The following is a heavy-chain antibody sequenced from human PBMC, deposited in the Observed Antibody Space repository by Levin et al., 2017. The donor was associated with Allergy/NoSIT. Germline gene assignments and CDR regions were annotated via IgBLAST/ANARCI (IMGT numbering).Heavy chain of an antibody. Sequence: NPSETLSLTCTVSGGSISGYYWSWLRQPPGKGLEWVGYIHYSGNTNYNPSLNSRVTISVDTSKNQFSLKLSSVTAADTAVYYCARHVPPTTFPSPFDYWGQGTLVTVSS. CDR1: GGSISGYY. CDR3: ARHVPPTTFPSPFDY. CDR2: IHYSGNT. V-gene: IGHV4-59*08. D-gene: IGHD1-14*01. J-gene: IGHJ4*02.